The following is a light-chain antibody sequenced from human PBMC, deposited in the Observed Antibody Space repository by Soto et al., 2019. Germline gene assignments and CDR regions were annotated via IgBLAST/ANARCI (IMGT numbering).Light chain of an antibody. CDR3: QQRSNWPAT. CDR2: DAT. J-gene: IGKJ4*01. V-gene: IGKV3-11*01. CDR1: QSVSSY. Sequence: EILLTQSPATLSLSPGERATLSCRASQSVSSYLAWYQQKPGQAPRLLIYDATNRATGIPARFSGSRSGTDFTLTISSLEPEDFAAYYCQQRSNWPATFGGGTKVEIK.